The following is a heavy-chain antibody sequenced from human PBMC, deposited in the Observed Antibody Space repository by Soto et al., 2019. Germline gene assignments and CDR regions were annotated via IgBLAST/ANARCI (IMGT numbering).Heavy chain of an antibody. CDR3: ARDFHPYSSSSGFDY. J-gene: IGHJ4*02. V-gene: IGHV3-21*01. CDR2: ISSSSSYI. Sequence: GGSLRLSCAASGFTFSSYSMNWVRQAPGKGLEWVSSISSSSSYIYYADSVKGRFTISRDNAKNSLYLQMNSLRAEDTAVYYCARDFHPYSSSSGFDYWGQGTLVTVSS. CDR1: GFTFSSYS. D-gene: IGHD6-6*01.